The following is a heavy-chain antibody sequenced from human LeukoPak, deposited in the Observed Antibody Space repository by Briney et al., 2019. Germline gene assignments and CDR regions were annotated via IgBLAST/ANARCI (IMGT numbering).Heavy chain of an antibody. CDR2: IGSLGGSK. J-gene: IGHJ4*02. V-gene: IGHV3-64D*08. CDR3: VNSSDTPMGPYDN. D-gene: IGHD5-18*01. CDR1: GFTFNEYA. Sequence: GGSLRLSCSASGFTFNEYAMHWVRQAPGKGLESVSGIGSLGGSKYYAESVKGRFTISRDNSKNTVYLQMSSLRIEDTAVYYCVNSSDTPMGPYDNWGQGTRVTVSS.